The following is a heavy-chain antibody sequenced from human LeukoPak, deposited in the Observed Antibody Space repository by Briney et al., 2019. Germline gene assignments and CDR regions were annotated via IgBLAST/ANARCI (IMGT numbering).Heavy chain of an antibody. CDR2: IYYSGST. Sequence: SETLSLTCTVSGGSISSYYWSWIRQPPGKGLEWIGYIYYSGSTNYNPSLKSRVTISVDTSKNQFSLKLSSVTAADTAVYYCARDSRLLWFGELRDWFDPWGQGTLVTVSS. J-gene: IGHJ5*02. D-gene: IGHD3-10*01. V-gene: IGHV4-59*01. CDR1: GGSISSYY. CDR3: ARDSRLLWFGELRDWFDP.